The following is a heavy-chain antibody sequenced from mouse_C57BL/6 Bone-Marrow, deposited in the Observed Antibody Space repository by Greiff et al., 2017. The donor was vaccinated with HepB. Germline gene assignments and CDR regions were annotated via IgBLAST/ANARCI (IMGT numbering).Heavy chain of an antibody. CDR3: AGRSNGSSDSCWYLDV. J-gene: IGHJ1*03. CDR1: GYTFTSYW. V-gene: IGHV1-72*01. Sequence: VQLQQPGAELVKPGASVKLSCKASGYTFTSYWMHWVKQRPGRGLEWIGRIDPKSGGTKYNEKFKSKATLTVDKPSSTAYMQLSSLTSEDSAVYYCAGRSNGSSDSCWYLDVGGTGTTVTVSS. D-gene: IGHD1-1*01. CDR2: IDPKSGGT.